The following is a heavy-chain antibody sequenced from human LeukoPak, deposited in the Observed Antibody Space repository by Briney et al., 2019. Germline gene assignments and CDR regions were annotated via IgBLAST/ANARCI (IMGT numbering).Heavy chain of an antibody. CDR1: GYTFTGYY. J-gene: IGHJ3*02. Sequence: ASVKVSCKASGYTFTGYYMHWVGQAPGQGLEWMGWINPNRGGTNYAQKFQGRVTMIRDTSISTAYMELSRLRSDDTAVYYCARPFRSGSYYGTTSAFDIWGQGTMVTVSS. D-gene: IGHD1-26*01. CDR2: INPNRGGT. V-gene: IGHV1-2*02. CDR3: ARPFRSGSYYGTTSAFDI.